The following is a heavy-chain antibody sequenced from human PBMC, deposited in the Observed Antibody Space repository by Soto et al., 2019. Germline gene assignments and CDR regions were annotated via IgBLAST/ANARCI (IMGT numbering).Heavy chain of an antibody. CDR1: GFTFSDYY. J-gene: IGHJ6*02. V-gene: IGHV3-11*06. CDR3: ARDIVVVPATVGVYYGMDV. Sequence: VGSLRLSCAASGFTFSDYYMSWIRQAPGKGLEWVSYISSSSSYTNYADSVKGRFTISRDNAKNSLYLQMNSLRAEDTAVYYCARDIVVVPATVGVYYGMDVWGQGTTVTVSS. CDR2: ISSSSSYT. D-gene: IGHD2-2*01.